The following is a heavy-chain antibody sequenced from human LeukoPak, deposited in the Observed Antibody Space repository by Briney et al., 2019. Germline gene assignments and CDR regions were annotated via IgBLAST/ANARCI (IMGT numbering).Heavy chain of an antibody. D-gene: IGHD3-22*01. CDR1: AFTFSSYG. V-gene: IGHV3-33*01. J-gene: IGHJ5*02. CDR2: IWNDGSNK. CDR3: ARDRYDSTSNWFDP. Sequence: QPAGYLRFYCAASAFTFSSYGMDWLRQAPGKGLEWVAVIWNDGSNKYYADSVKGRFTISRDNSKNTLYLQMNSLRAEDTAVYYCARDRYDSTSNWFDPWGQGTLVTVSS.